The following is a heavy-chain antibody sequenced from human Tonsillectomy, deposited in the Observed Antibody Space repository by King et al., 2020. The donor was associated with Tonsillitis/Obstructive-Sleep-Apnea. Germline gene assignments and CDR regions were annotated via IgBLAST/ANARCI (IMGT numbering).Heavy chain of an antibody. CDR2: INHSGST. CDR3: AREDIIVVPAAAVYYYYMDV. CDR1: GGSFSSYY. V-gene: IGHV4-34*01. D-gene: IGHD2-2*01. Sequence: VQLQQWGAGLLKPSETLSLTCAVYGGSFSSYYWSWIRQPPGKGLEWIGEINHSGSTNYKPSLKSRVTMSVDTSKNQFSLKLSPVTAADTAVYYCAREDIIVVPAAAVYYYYMDVWGKGTTVTVSS. J-gene: IGHJ6*03.